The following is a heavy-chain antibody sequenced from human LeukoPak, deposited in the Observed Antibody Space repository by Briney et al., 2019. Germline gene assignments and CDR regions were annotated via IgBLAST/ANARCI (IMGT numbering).Heavy chain of an antibody. CDR2: IKSKTDGGTT. CDR3: TTEAVAGNRNLWGTSNFGYYFDY. CDR1: GFTFSNAW. Sequence: GGSLRLSCAASGFTFSNAWMSWVRQAPGKGLEWVGRIKSKTDGGTTDYAAPVKGRFTISRDDSKNTLYLQMNSLKTEDTAVYYCTTEAVAGNRNLWGTSNFGYYFDYWGQGTLVTVSS. D-gene: IGHD6-19*01. V-gene: IGHV3-15*01. J-gene: IGHJ4*02.